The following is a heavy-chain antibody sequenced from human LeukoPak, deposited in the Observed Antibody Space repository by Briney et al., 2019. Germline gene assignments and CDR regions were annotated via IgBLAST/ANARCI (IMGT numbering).Heavy chain of an antibody. Sequence: GASVKVSCKASGYSFTAQYMHWLRQAPGQGLEWMGWINPNNGDTKYAQSFLGRVIMTRDTSTTTAYMELSSLRSDDTAVYFCASYPRSVDTPPFDYWGQGTLVPVSS. V-gene: IGHV1-2*02. D-gene: IGHD3-16*02. CDR3: ASYPRSVDTPPFDY. J-gene: IGHJ4*01. CDR1: GYSFTAQY. CDR2: INPNNGDT.